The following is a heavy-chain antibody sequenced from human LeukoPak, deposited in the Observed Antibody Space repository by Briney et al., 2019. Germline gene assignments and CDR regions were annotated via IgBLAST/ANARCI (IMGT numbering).Heavy chain of an antibody. CDR2: IKQDGSEK. CDR3: ARDYGIAAAGTFDY. V-gene: IGHV3-7*01. CDR1: GFTFSSYW. D-gene: IGHD6-13*01. J-gene: IGHJ4*02. Sequence: GGSLRLSCAASGFTFSSYWMSWVRQAPGKGLEWVANIKQDGSEKYYVDSVKGRFTISRDNAKNSLYLQMNSLRAEDTAVYYCARDYGIAAAGTFDYWGQGTLVTVSS.